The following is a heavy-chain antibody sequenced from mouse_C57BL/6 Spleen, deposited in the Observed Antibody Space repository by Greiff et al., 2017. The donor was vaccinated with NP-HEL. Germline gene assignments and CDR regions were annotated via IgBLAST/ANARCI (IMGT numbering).Heavy chain of an antibody. J-gene: IGHJ2*01. D-gene: IGHD1-1*01. CDR1: GYTFTSYW. Sequence: VQLQQPGAELVRPGSSVKLSCKASGYTFTSYWMHWVKQRPIQGLEWIGNIDPSDSETHYNQKFKDKATLTVDKSSSTAYMQLSSLTSEDSAVYYCASYYYGSRNYFDDWGEGTTLTVSS. V-gene: IGHV1-52*01. CDR2: IDPSDSET. CDR3: ASYYYGSRNYFDD.